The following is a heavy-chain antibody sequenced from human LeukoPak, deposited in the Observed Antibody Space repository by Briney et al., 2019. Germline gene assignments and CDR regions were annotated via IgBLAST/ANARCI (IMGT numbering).Heavy chain of an antibody. V-gene: IGHV3-9*01. J-gene: IGHJ4*02. CDR3: ANGDDSSGYYYSWTY. Sequence: GRSLRLSCAASGFTFHDYAMHWVRQAPGKGLEWVSGIRWNSGGIAYAGSVKGRFTISRDNAKNSLYLQMNSLRAEDTALYYCANGDDSSGYYYSWTYWGQGTLVTVSS. D-gene: IGHD3-22*01. CDR2: IRWNSGGI. CDR1: GFTFHDYA.